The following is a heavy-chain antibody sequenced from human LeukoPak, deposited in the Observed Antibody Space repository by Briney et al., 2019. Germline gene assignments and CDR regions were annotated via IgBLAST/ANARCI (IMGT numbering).Heavy chain of an antibody. V-gene: IGHV1-8*03. Sequence: ASVKVSCKTSGYTFTSLDINWVRQATGQGLEWMGWINPNSGNRGYAQQFQGRVTITADESTSTAYMELSSLRSEDTAVYYCALYCSSTSCYPFDPWGPGNPGHRLL. CDR3: ALYCSSTSCYPFDP. CDR2: INPNSGNR. D-gene: IGHD2-2*01. CDR1: GYTFTSLD. J-gene: IGHJ5*02.